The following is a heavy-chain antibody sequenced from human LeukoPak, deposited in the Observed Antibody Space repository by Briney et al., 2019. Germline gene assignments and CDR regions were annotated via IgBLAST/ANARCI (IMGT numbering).Heavy chain of an antibody. CDR2: INHSGST. D-gene: IGHD2-2*01. Sequence: SETLSLTCAVYGGSFSGYYWSWIRQPPGKGLEWIGEINHSGSTNYNPSLKSRVTISVDTSKNQFSLKLSYVTAADTAVYYCARPRRYCSSTSCPTAFDIWGQGTMVTVSS. CDR3: ARPRRYCSSTSCPTAFDI. J-gene: IGHJ3*02. CDR1: GGSFSGYY. V-gene: IGHV4-34*01.